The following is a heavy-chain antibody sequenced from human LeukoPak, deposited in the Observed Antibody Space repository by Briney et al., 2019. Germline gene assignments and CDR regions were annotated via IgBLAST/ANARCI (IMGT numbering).Heavy chain of an antibody. CDR3: ARDLLWFGENYMDV. CDR1: GYTFTGYY. V-gene: IGHV1-2*02. Sequence: ASVKVSFKASGYTFTGYYMHWVRQAPGQGLEWMGWINPNSGRTNYAQKFQGRVTMTGDTSSNTAYMELSRLRSEDTAVYYCARDLLWFGENYMDVWGKGTTVTVSS. J-gene: IGHJ6*03. D-gene: IGHD3-10*01. CDR2: INPNSGRT.